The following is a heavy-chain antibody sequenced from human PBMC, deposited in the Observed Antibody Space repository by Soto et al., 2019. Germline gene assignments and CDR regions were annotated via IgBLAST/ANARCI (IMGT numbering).Heavy chain of an antibody. V-gene: IGHV3-30*03. J-gene: IGHJ4*02. CDR3: ARVATRLQSMEVLEY. CDR2: LSSDGTAE. D-gene: IGHD2-21*02. CDR1: GFIFRDYL. Sequence: QVQLVESGGGVVQPGTSLRLSCKASGFIFRDYLIHWVRQAPGKGLEWLAVLSSDGTAEYYADSTRGRFTISRDIPKSTTYLVINNVRRDDTAMYYCARVATRLQSMEVLEYWGQGTLVTVPS.